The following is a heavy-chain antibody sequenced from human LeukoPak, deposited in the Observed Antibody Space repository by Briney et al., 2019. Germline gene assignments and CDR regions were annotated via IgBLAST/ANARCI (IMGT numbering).Heavy chain of an antibody. CDR2: IYYSGST. CDR1: GGSISSSSYY. D-gene: IGHD5-18*01. V-gene: IGHV4-39*01. CDR3: ARHGYGPTGFDP. J-gene: IGHJ5*02. Sequence: SETLSLTCTVSGGSISSSSYYWGWIRQPPGKGLEWIGSIYYSGSTYYNPSLTSRVTISVDTSKNQCSLKLSSVTAADTAVYYCARHGYGPTGFDPWRQGTLLTVPS.